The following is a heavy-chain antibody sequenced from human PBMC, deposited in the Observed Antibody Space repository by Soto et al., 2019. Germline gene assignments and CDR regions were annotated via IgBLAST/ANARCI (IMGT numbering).Heavy chain of an antibody. Sequence: SQTLSLTCAISGDSVSSNSAAWNWIRQSPSRGLEWLGRTYYRSKWYNDYAVSVKSRITINPDTSKNQFSLQLNSVTPEDTAVYYCAREYCSGGSCDSTYNWFDPWGQGTPVTVSS. CDR1: GDSVSSNSAA. V-gene: IGHV6-1*01. J-gene: IGHJ5*02. CDR3: AREYCSGGSCDSTYNWFDP. CDR2: TYYRSKWYN. D-gene: IGHD2-15*01.